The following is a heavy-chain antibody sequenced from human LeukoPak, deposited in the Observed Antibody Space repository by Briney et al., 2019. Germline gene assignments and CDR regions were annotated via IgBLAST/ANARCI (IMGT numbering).Heavy chain of an antibody. D-gene: IGHD5-12*01. CDR3: TTAPTRGWLPYFDY. V-gene: IGHV3-15*01. CDR1: GLTFSDAW. Sequence: GGSLRLSCAVSGLTFSDAWISWVRQAPGKGLEWVARITADGTEDYAAPVNARITASRDDSRTTVYLQMNSLTTEDTAVYYCTTAPTRGWLPYFDYWGQGTVVTVSS. J-gene: IGHJ4*02. CDR2: ITADGTE.